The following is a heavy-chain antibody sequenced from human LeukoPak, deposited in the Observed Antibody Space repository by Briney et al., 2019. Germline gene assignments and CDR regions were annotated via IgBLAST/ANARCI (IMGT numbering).Heavy chain of an antibody. V-gene: IGHV1-24*01. J-gene: IGHJ6*02. CDR2: FDPEDGET. CDR1: GYTLTELS. Sequence: ASVKVSCKVSGYTLTELSMHLVRQAPGKGLEWMGGFDPEDGETIYAQKFQGRVTMTEDTSTDTAYMELSSLRSEDTAVYYCATVRVATMNRYYYYYGMDVWGQGTTVTVSS. CDR3: ATVRVATMNRYYYYYGMDV.